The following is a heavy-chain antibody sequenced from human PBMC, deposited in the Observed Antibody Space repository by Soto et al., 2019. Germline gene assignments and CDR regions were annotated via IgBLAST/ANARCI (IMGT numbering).Heavy chain of an antibody. CDR2: LNHSGNT. CDR1: GGSIGTSAYY. CDR3: SRRATEGFDP. V-gene: IGHV4-39*01. J-gene: IGHJ5*02. Sequence: SETLSIGCAFSGGSIGTSAYYWGWIRQAPGKGLEWIGSLNHSGNTYLSPSLKARVTMSVDTSKNSFSLKLRSATAADTGLYYCSRRATEGFDPWGQGTMVTVSS.